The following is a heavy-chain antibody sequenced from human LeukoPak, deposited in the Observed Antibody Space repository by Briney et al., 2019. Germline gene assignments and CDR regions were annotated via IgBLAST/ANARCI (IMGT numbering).Heavy chain of an antibody. CDR2: IREDGSEK. J-gene: IGHJ5*02. CDR3: AKAVAARWLDP. CDR1: GFTFSSYW. Sequence: GGSLRLSCAASGFTFSSYWMSWVRQAPGKGLECVANIREDGSEKNYVDSVKGRFTISRDNAKNSLYLQMNSLRAEDTAVYYCAKAVAARWLDPWGQGTLVIVSS. D-gene: IGHD6-19*01. V-gene: IGHV3-7*01.